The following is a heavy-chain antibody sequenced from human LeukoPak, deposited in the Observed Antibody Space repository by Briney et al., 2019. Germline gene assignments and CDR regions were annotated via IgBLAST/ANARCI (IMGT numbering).Heavy chain of an antibody. V-gene: IGHV3-23*01. CDR2: ISGSGGST. D-gene: IGHD3-22*01. J-gene: IGHJ4*02. Sequence: GGSLRLSCAASGFIFSIYALTWVRQAPGKGLEWVSAISGSGGSTYYADSVKGRFTISRDNSKNTLYLQMNSLRAEDTAVYYCAKALDSSGYPGYYFDYWGQGTLVTVSS. CDR3: AKALDSSGYPGYYFDY. CDR1: GFIFSIYA.